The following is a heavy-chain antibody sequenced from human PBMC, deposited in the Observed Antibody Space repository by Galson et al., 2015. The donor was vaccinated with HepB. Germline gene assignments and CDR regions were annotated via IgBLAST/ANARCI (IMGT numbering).Heavy chain of an antibody. CDR3: AKDEALHYESGGYYPGY. D-gene: IGHD3-22*01. Sequence: SLRLSCAASGFTFSSYVMNWVRQAPGKGLEWVARISYDGNFKYYEYSVKGRFTISSDNSKNKLYRQMNSLRAEDTAVYYCAKDEALHYESGGYYPGYWGQGTLVTVSS. CDR1: GFTFSSYV. CDR2: ISYDGNFK. V-gene: IGHV3-30*18. J-gene: IGHJ4*02.